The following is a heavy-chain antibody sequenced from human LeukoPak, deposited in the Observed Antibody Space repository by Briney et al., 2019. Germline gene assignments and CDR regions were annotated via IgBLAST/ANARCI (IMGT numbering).Heavy chain of an antibody. CDR3: ARRNLIVGAPQGDYYYYYMDV. CDR1: GGTFSSYA. D-gene: IGHD1-26*01. CDR2: IIPIFGTA. J-gene: IGHJ6*03. Sequence: ASVKVSCKASGGTFSSYAISWVRQAPGQGLEWMGGIIPIFGTANYAQKFQGRVTITADKSTSTAYMELSSLRSEDTAVYYCARRNLIVGAPQGDYYYYYMDVWGKGTTVTISS. V-gene: IGHV1-69*06.